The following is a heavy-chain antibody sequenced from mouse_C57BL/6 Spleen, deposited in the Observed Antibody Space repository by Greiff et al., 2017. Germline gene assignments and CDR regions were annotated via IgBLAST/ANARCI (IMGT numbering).Heavy chain of an antibody. Sequence: QVQLQQPGAELVKPGASVKVSCKASGYTFTSYWMHWVKQRPGQGLEWIGRIHPSDSDTNYNQKFKGKATLTVDKSSSTAYMQLSSLTSEDSAVYYCHNYYGSSYYAMDYWGQGTSVTVSS. V-gene: IGHV1-74*01. J-gene: IGHJ4*01. D-gene: IGHD1-1*01. CDR3: HNYYGSSYYAMDY. CDR1: GYTFTSYW. CDR2: IHPSDSDT.